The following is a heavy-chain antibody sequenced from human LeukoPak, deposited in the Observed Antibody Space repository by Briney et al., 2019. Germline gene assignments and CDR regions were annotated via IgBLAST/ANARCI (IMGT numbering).Heavy chain of an antibody. Sequence: SETLSLTCTASGGALSSDYWSWIRQPPGKRLEWIGYVSYSGTTNYNPSLSSRLTISLDTPKNRFSLNLYSVTAADTAIYFCARYIRGPDYYIDVWGKGTTVAVSS. CDR1: GGALSSDY. J-gene: IGHJ6*03. D-gene: IGHD1-14*01. CDR2: VSYSGTT. CDR3: ARYIRGPDYYIDV. V-gene: IGHV4-59*01.